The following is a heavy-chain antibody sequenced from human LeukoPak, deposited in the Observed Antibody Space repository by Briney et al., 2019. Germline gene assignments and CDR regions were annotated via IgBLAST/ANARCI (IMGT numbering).Heavy chain of an antibody. CDR1: GFTFSSYW. CDR2: ISGSGGST. CDR3: ANLRYDSSGYYYNFDY. V-gene: IGHV3-23*01. Sequence: GGSLRLSCAASGFTFSSYWMSWVRQAPGKGLEWVSAISGSGGSTYYADSVKGRFTISRDNSKNTLYLQMNSLRAEDTAVYYCANLRYDSSGYYYNFDYWGQGTLVTVSS. J-gene: IGHJ4*02. D-gene: IGHD3-22*01.